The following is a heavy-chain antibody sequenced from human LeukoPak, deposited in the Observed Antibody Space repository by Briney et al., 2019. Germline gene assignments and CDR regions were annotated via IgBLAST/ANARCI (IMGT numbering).Heavy chain of an antibody. J-gene: IGHJ4*02. V-gene: IGHV1-46*01. CDR2: INPSGGST. D-gene: IGHD3-10*01. CDR1: GYTFTTYY. Sequence: ASVNVSCKASGYTFTTYYMHWVRQAPGQGLEWMGIINPSGGSTSYAQKFQGRVTMTRDTSTSTVYMELSSLTSEDTAVYYCAKDLAALRGSYYLFDYWGQGTLVTVSS. CDR3: AKDLAALRGSYYLFDY.